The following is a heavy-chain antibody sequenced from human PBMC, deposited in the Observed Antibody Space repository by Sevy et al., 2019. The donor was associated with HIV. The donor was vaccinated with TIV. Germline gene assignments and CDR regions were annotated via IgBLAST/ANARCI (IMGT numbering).Heavy chain of an antibody. CDR1: GFTFSSYW. Sequence: GGSLRLSCAASGFTFSSYWMHWVRQAPGKGLVWVSRVNSDGSSTSYADSVKGRFTISRDNAKNTLYLQMNSLRAEDTAVYYCARGAAAGTFDYWGQGILVTVSS. CDR2: VNSDGSST. D-gene: IGHD6-13*01. V-gene: IGHV3-74*01. CDR3: ARGAAAGTFDY. J-gene: IGHJ4*02.